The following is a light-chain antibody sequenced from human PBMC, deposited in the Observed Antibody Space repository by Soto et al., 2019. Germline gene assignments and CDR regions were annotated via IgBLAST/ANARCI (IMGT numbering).Light chain of an antibody. V-gene: IGLV2-11*01. CDR1: SSDVGRYSY. CDR3: CTYAGTYTGV. CDR2: DVS. J-gene: IGLJ1*01. Sequence: QSALTQPRSVSGSPGQSVSISCTGTSSDVGRYSYVSWYQQPPGKAPKLMIYDVSERPSGVPDRFSGSKFGNTASLTISGLQAEDEADYYCCTYAGTYTGVFGTGTKVTV.